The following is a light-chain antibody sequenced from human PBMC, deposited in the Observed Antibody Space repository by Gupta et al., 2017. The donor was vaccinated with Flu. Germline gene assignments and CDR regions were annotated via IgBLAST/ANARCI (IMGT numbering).Light chain of an antibody. CDR3: QQCYIYPLT. Sequence: GDESTITGRASQGINTYLAWYQQKQGKAPKLLIYTASTLQTAVPSRFGGSGSGTEFTLTISSRQSEDLATSYCQQCYIYPLTFGGGTKVEIK. J-gene: IGKJ4*01. CDR2: TAS. CDR1: QGINTY. V-gene: IGKV1-8*01.